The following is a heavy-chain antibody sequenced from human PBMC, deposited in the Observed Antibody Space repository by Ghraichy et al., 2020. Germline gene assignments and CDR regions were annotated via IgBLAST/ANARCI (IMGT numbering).Heavy chain of an antibody. CDR3: ARGSKVVRFFYYDGMDV. CDR1: GFTLSGYS. CDR2: ITSSSRTI. J-gene: IGHJ6*02. Sequence: LTCVGSGFTLSGYSMNWVRQSPGKGLEWISYITSSSRTITYADSVRGRFTISRDNAQNSLYLQMNNLRDEDTAVYYCARGSKVVRFFYYDGMDVWGQGTTVTVSS. D-gene: IGHD4-23*01. V-gene: IGHV3-48*02.